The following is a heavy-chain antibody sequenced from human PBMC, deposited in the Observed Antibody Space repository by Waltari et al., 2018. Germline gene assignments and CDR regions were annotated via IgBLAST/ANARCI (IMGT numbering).Heavy chain of an antibody. J-gene: IGHJ3*01. Sequence: QVHLVQSGAEVRKPGSSVRVSCEASGGKFGSYAITWVRQAPGQGLEWMAGIIPIFGTPNYAQKFQGRVHVAADESTRTGYMDLSSLRSDDTGTYYCAKRIVGGPFDVWGQGTVVIVSS. CDR2: IIPIFGTP. V-gene: IGHV1-69*12. CDR3: AKRIVGGPFDV. D-gene: IGHD1-26*01. CDR1: GGKFGSYA.